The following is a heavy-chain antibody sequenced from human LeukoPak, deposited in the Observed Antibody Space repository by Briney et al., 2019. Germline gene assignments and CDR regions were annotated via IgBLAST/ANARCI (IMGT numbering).Heavy chain of an antibody. CDR1: GGSIRSSYYY. D-gene: IGHD6-6*01. CDR2: IYDSGST. V-gene: IGHV4-39*01. Sequence: SETLSLTCTVSGGSIRSSYYYWGWIRQPPGKGLEWIGSIYDSGSTYYNPSLKSRVTISVDTSKNQFSLKLSSVTAADTAVYYCARVYSSSSWSPYDDWGQGTLVTVSS. CDR3: ARVYSSSSWSPYDD. J-gene: IGHJ4*02.